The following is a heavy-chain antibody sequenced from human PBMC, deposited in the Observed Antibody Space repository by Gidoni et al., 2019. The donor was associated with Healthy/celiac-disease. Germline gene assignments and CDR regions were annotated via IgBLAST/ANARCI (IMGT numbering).Heavy chain of an antibody. CDR1: GYSFTSYW. J-gene: IGHJ4*02. Sequence: EVQLVQSGAEVKKPGESLKISCKGSGYSFTSYWIGWGRQMPGKGLEWMGIIYPGDSDTRYSPPFQGQVTISADKSISTAYLQWSSLKASDTAMYYCARHGLLWFRELFSPGFDYWGQGTLVTVSS. D-gene: IGHD3-10*01. V-gene: IGHV5-51*01. CDR3: ARHGLLWFRELFSPGFDY. CDR2: IYPGDSDT.